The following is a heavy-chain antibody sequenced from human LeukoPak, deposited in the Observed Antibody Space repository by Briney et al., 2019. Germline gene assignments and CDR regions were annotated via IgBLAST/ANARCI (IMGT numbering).Heavy chain of an antibody. J-gene: IGHJ4*02. CDR1: GFTFTTYG. CDR3: AKREFDSSDFDY. D-gene: IGHD3-10*01. Sequence: GESLRLSCAASGFTFTTYGMSWVRQAPGKGLEWVSAISGGGGSTYYADSVKGRFTISRDNSKNTLYLQMDSLRAEDTAVYYCAKREFDSSDFDYWGQGTLVTVSS. CDR2: ISGGGGST. V-gene: IGHV3-23*01.